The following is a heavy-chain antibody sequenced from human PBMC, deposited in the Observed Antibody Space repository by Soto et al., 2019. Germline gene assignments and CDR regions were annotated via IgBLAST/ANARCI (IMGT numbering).Heavy chain of an antibody. D-gene: IGHD3-10*01. CDR1: GGSISSYY. J-gene: IGHJ6*02. V-gene: IGHV4-4*07. CDR2: IYTSGST. Sequence: QVQLQESGPGLVKPSETLSLTCTVSGGSISSYYWSWIRQPAGKGLEWIGRIYTSGSTNYNPSLKIRVTMSVDTSKNQFSLKLSSVTAADTAVYYCARDIYYYGSGSYFYYYGMDVWGQGTTVTVSS. CDR3: ARDIYYYGSGSYFYYYGMDV.